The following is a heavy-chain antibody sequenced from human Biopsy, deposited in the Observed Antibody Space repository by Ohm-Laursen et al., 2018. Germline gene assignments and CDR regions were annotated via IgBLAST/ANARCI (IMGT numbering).Heavy chain of an antibody. CDR2: ISWSSGTI. D-gene: IGHD6-19*01. V-gene: IGHV3-9*01. CDR3: VKSAYSSGFWEASDY. J-gene: IGHJ4*02. CDR1: GFRFDDYA. Sequence: SPRLSCAAPGFRFDDYAMQWVRQAPGKGLEWVSGISWSSGTIGYADSVKGRFTVSRDNAKNSLFLQMNSLRVEDTALYYCVKSAYSSGFWEASDYWGQGTLVTVSS.